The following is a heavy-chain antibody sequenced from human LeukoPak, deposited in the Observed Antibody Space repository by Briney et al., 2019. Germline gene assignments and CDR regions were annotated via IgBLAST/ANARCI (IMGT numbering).Heavy chain of an antibody. CDR2: INGDGTLR. V-gene: IGHV3-74*01. J-gene: IGHJ3*01. D-gene: IGHD3-16*01. CDR3: ARGLGGL. CDR1: GFTLSNHW. Sequence: GGSLRLSCAASGFTLSNHWMHWVRQTPGKGLMWISRINGDGTLRTYADSVKGRFTISRDNDKNTLYLQMNSLRAEDTAVFYCARGLGGLWGQGTMVTVSS.